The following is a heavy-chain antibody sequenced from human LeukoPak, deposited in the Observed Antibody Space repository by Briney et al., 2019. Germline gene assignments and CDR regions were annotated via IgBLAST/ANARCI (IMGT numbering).Heavy chain of an antibody. Sequence: GESLKISCTGSGYIFSNYWIGWVRQMPGKGLEWMGIIYPGDSDIRYSPSFQGQVIMSADKSISTAYLQWSSLKASDTAMYYCARAITGTDRLVDYWGQGTLVTVSS. CDR1: GYIFSNYW. V-gene: IGHV5-51*01. CDR2: IYPGDSDI. D-gene: IGHD1-20*01. J-gene: IGHJ4*02. CDR3: ARAITGTDRLVDY.